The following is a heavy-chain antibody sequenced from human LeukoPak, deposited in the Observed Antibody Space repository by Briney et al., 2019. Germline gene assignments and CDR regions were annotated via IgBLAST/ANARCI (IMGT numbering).Heavy chain of an antibody. CDR2: VSGDGTAR. CDR3: VRGRGSYGWFDP. J-gene: IGHJ5*02. CDR1: GFTSSSYW. Sequence: GGSLRLSCAASGFTSSSYWMHWVRQVPGKGLVWVSRVSGDGTARNYADSVKGRFTISRDDAKNTVDLQMNSLRGEDTAVYYCVRGRGSYGWFDPWGQGTLVTVSS. V-gene: IGHV3-74*01. D-gene: IGHD3-10*01.